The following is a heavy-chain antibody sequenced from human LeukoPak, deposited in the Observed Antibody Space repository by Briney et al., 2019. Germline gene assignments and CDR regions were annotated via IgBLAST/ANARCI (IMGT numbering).Heavy chain of an antibody. Sequence: GGSLRLSCAASGFTFSSSAMSWVRQAPGKGLEWVSAISNNGGYTYYADSVQGRFTISRDNSKSTLCLQMNSLRAEDTAVYYCARGVPYASWSGPHYSDYWGQGTLVTVSS. J-gene: IGHJ4*02. CDR1: GFTFSSSA. CDR2: ISNNGGYT. V-gene: IGHV3-23*01. D-gene: IGHD3-3*01. CDR3: ARGVPYASWSGPHYSDY.